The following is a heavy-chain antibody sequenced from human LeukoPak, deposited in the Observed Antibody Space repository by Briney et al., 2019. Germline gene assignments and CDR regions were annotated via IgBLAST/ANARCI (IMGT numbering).Heavy chain of an antibody. CDR3: ASSVSSVVDWFDP. Sequence: ASVKVSCKASGGTFISYAISWVRQAPGQGLEWMGGIIPIFGTANYAQKFQGRVTITTDESTSTAYMELSSLRSEDTAVYYCASSVSSVVDWFDPWGQGTLVTVSS. J-gene: IGHJ5*02. D-gene: IGHD2-15*01. CDR1: GGTFISYA. CDR2: IIPIFGTA. V-gene: IGHV1-69*05.